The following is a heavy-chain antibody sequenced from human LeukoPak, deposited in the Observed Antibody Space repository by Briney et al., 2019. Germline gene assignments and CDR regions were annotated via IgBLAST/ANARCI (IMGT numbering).Heavy chain of an antibody. D-gene: IGHD6-13*01. CDR3: ARGSNGYSSSWDAFDI. CDR2: ISSSSSTI. Sequence: GGSLRLSCAASGFTFSSYFMHWVRQAPGKGLEWVSYISSSSSTIYYADSVKGRFTISRDNAKNSLYLQMNSLRAEDTAVYYCARGSNGYSSSWDAFDIWGQGTMVTVSS. V-gene: IGHV3-48*04. J-gene: IGHJ3*02. CDR1: GFTFSSYF.